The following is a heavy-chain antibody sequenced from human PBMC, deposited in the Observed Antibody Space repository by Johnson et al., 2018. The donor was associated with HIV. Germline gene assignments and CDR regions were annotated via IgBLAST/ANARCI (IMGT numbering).Heavy chain of an antibody. J-gene: IGHJ3*01. CDR3: AKEGSRGTVTQAPDAFDV. CDR2: IWYDGSRK. V-gene: IGHV3-30*02. Sequence: QVHLVESGGGVVQPGGSLRLSCAASGFIFSSSGMHWVRQAPGKGLEWVAFIWYDGSRKYYADSVKGRFTISRVNSKNMLYLQMNSLRVEDTAVYYCAKEGSRGTVTQAPDAFDVWGARDDDHRLF. D-gene: IGHD4-17*01. CDR1: GFIFSSSG.